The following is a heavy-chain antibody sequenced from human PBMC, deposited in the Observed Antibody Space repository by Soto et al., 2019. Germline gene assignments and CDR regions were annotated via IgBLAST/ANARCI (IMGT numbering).Heavy chain of an antibody. J-gene: IGHJ4*02. CDR3: ARDGPRYCSSTSCYQPFDY. V-gene: IGHV3-21*01. CDR1: GFTFSSYS. Sequence: GGSLRLSCAASGFTFSSYSMNWVRQAPGKGLEWVSSISSSSSYIYYADSVKGRFTISRDNAKNSLYLQMNSLRAEDTAVYYCARDGPRYCSSTSCYQPFDYWGQGTLVTVSS. CDR2: ISSSSSYI. D-gene: IGHD2-2*01.